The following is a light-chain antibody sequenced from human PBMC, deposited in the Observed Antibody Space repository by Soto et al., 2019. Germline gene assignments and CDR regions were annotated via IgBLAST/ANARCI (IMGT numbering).Light chain of an antibody. V-gene: IGKV3-20*01. Sequence: EIVLTQSPATLSLSPGERAPLSCRASQSVSSYLAWYQQKPAQAPRLLIYAASRRAPGIPERFSGSGSGTDFTLTISRLEPEDFAVYYCQQYLTSPKTFGQGTKVDIK. CDR2: AAS. CDR3: QQYLTSPKT. J-gene: IGKJ1*01. CDR1: QSVSSY.